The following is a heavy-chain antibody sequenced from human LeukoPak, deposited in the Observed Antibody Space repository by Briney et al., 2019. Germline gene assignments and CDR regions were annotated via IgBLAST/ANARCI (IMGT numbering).Heavy chain of an antibody. CDR1: GGTFSSYT. V-gene: IGHV1-69*02. CDR3: ARGGNYYDSSGYLDY. CDR2: IIPILGIA. Sequence: GASVKVSCKASGGTFSSYTISWVRQAPGQGLEWMGRIIPILGIANYAQKFQGRVTITADKSTSTAYMELSSLRSEDTAVYYCARGGNYYDSSGYLDYWGQGTLVTVSS. J-gene: IGHJ4*02. D-gene: IGHD3-22*01.